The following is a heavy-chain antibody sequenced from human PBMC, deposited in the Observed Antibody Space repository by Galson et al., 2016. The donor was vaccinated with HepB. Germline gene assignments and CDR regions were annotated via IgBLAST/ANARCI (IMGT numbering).Heavy chain of an antibody. J-gene: IGHJ4*02. CDR2: IIPNFGTP. D-gene: IGHD3-9*01. V-gene: IGHV1-69*13. Sequence: SVKVSCKASGGTFSSHAISWVRQAPGQGPEWMGGIIPNFGTPNYAQKFQGRVAITADESTSTAYMELSSLSSEDTAVYYCARSPTADDILTGYCAYYFDSWGQGTLVTVSS. CDR1: GGTFSSHA. CDR3: ARSPTADDILTGYCAYYFDS.